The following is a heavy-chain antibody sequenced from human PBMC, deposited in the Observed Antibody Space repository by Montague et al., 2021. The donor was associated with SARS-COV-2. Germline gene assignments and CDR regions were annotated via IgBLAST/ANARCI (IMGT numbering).Heavy chain of an antibody. J-gene: IGHJ5*02. D-gene: IGHD3-22*01. CDR2: IYYSGST. CDR3: ARQRGSSGRHRCGLDP. Sequence: SETLSLTCTVSGGAISSYYWSWIRQPPGKGLERIGYIYYSGSTNYNPSLKSRGTISVDTSKNQFSLKLSSVTAADTATYYCARQRGSSGRHRCGLDPWGQGTLVTVSS. CDR1: GGAISSYY. V-gene: IGHV4-59*08.